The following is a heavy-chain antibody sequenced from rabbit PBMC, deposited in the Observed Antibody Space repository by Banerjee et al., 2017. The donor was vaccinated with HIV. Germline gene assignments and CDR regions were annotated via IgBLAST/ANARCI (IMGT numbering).Heavy chain of an antibody. V-gene: IGHV1S40*01. CDR3: ARGVGYWAYGAVGDAYVTDYFNL. CDR2: IYAGSSGST. J-gene: IGHJ4*01. Sequence: QSLEESGGDLVKPGASLTLTCKASGFSFSSGYDMCWVRQAPGKGLEWIGCIYAGSSGSTYYASWAKGRFTISKASSTTVTLQMTSLTAADTATYFCARGVGYWAYGAVGDAYVTDYFNLWGPGTLVTVS. CDR1: GFSFSSGYD. D-gene: IGHD6-1*01.